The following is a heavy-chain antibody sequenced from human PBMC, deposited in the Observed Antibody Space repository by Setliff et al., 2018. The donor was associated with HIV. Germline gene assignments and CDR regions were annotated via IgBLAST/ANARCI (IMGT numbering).Heavy chain of an antibody. CDR3: ARGWGLWFGQLSILPLDP. V-gene: IGHV1-8*01. Sequence: ASVKVSCKASGYTFLNYDINWLRQAPGQGLEWMGRLTPHSGNTISADRFQGRLVMTTNTSTTTAFMELSSLRSDDTALYFCARGWGLWFGQLSILPLDPWGQGTLVTVSS. CDR1: GYTFLNYD. D-gene: IGHD3-10*01. CDR2: LTPHSGNT. J-gene: IGHJ5*02.